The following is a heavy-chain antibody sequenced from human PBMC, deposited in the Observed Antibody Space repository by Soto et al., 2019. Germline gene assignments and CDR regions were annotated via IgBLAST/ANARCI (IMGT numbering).Heavy chain of an antibody. CDR3: ARWGDNKVFDY. J-gene: IGHJ4*02. D-gene: IGHD3-10*01. V-gene: IGHV3-33*01. CDR1: GFTFSSHG. CDR2: IWYDGTNK. Sequence: QVQLVESGGGVVQPGRSLRLSCGASGFTFSSHGMHWVRQAPGKGLEWVAVIWYDGTNKYYAESVKGRFTISRDNSRNTVSLQMHSLRVEDKAVYYCARWGDNKVFDYWGQGTLVSVSS.